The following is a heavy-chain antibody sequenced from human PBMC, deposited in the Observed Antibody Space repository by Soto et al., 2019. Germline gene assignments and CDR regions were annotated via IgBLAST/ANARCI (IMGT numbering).Heavy chain of an antibody. Sequence: SETLSLTCTVSGGSISSYYWSWIRLPPGKGLEWIGYIYYSGSTNYNPSLKSRVTISVDTSKNQFSLKLSSVTAADTAVYYCARRDYGAYDAFDIWGQGTMVTGSS. J-gene: IGHJ3*02. V-gene: IGHV4-59*08. D-gene: IGHD4-17*01. CDR2: IYYSGST. CDR1: GGSISSYY. CDR3: ARRDYGAYDAFDI.